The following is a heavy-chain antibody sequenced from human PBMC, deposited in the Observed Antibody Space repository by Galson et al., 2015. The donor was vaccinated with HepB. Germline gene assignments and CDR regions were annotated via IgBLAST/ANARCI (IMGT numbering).Heavy chain of an antibody. CDR2: INSDGSST. CDR1: GFTFSSYW. J-gene: IGHJ4*02. D-gene: IGHD2-2*01. Sequence: LRLSCADSGFTFSSYWMHWVRQAPGKGLVWVSRINSDGSSTSYADSVKGRFTISRDNAKNTLYLQMNSLRAEDTAVYYCARDAGDQLLSDEIDYWGQGTLVTVSS. V-gene: IGHV3-74*01. CDR3: ARDAGDQLLSDEIDY.